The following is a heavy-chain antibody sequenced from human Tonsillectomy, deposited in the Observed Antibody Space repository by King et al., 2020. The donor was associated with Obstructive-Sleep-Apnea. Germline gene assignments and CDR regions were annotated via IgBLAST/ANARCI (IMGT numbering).Heavy chain of an antibody. CDR3: ARDHGYSYGYIDYYFDY. V-gene: IGHV3-30-3*01. Sequence: VQLVESGGGVVQPGRSLRLSCAASGFTFSNYAMHWVRQAPGKGLEWVALISYGGSDKYNADSVKGRFTISRDNSKNTLYLQMNSLRAEDTAVYYCARDHGYSYGYIDYYFDYWGQGTRVTVPS. CDR1: GFTFSNYA. D-gene: IGHD5-18*01. J-gene: IGHJ4*02. CDR2: ISYGGSDK.